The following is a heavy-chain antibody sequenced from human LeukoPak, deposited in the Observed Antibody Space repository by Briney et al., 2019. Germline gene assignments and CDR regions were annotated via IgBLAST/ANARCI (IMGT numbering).Heavy chain of an antibody. J-gene: IGHJ4*02. CDR3: ARLASSGWSHCDY. CDR2: IYYSGST. V-gene: IGHV4-61*01. CDR1: GGSISSDSYY. D-gene: IGHD6-19*01. Sequence: SETLSLTCTVSGGSISSDSYYWSWIRQPPGKGPEWIGYIYYSGSTNYNPSLKSRVTISVDTSKNQFSLKMNSVTAADTAVYYCARLASSGWSHCDYWGQGTLVTVSS.